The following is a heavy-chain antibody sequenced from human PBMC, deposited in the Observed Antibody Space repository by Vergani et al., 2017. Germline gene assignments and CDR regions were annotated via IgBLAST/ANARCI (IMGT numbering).Heavy chain of an antibody. J-gene: IGHJ1*01. Sequence: QVQLVQSGAEVKKPGSSVKVSCKASGGTFSSYAISWVRQASGQGLEWMGGIIPIFGTANYAQKFQGRVTITADESTSTAYMELSSLRSEDTAVYYCARDSTYYYDSSGYRFGYFQHWGQGTLVTVSS. V-gene: IGHV1-69*01. D-gene: IGHD3-22*01. CDR2: IIPIFGTA. CDR3: ARDSTYYYDSSGYRFGYFQH. CDR1: GGTFSSYA.